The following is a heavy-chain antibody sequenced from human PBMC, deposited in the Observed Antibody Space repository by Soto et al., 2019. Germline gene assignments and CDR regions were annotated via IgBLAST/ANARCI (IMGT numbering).Heavy chain of an antibody. V-gene: IGHV3-23*01. D-gene: IGHD6-19*01. CDR1: GFTFSSYA. J-gene: IGHJ3*02. CDR3: AKSNLLIGAVAGMGAFDI. Sequence: GGSLRLSCAASGFTFSSYAMSWVRQAPGKGLEWVSAISGSGGSTYYADSVKGRFTISRDNSKNTLYLQMNSLRAEDTAVYYCAKSNLLIGAVAGMGAFDIWGQGTMVTVSS. CDR2: ISGSGGST.